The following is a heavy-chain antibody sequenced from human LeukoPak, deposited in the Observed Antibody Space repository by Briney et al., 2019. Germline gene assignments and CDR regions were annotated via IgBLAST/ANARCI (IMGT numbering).Heavy chain of an antibody. V-gene: IGHV1-69*06. D-gene: IGHD2-15*01. CDR2: IIPIFGTT. J-gene: IGHJ5*02. CDR1: GGTFSSYA. Sequence: SVKVSCKASGGTFSSYAISWVRQAPGQGLEWMGGIIPIFGTTNYAQRFQGRVTITADKSASTAYMELSSLRSEDTAVYYCARGAGYCSAGSCYSWFDPWGQGTLVTVSS. CDR3: ARGAGYCSAGSCYSWFDP.